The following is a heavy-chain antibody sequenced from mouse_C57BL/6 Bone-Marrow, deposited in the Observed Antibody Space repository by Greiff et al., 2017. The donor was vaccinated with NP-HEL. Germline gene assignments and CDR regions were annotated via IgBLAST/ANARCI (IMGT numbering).Heavy chain of an antibody. CDR3: ASPYGNLFAY. D-gene: IGHD2-1*01. CDR1: GYAFSSSW. Sequence: VQRVESGPELVKPGASVKISCKASGYAFSSSWMNWVKQRPGKGLEWIGRIYPGDGDTNYNGKFKGKATLTADKSSSTAYMQLSSLTSEDAAVYFCASPYGNLFAYWGQGTLVTVSA. J-gene: IGHJ3*01. CDR2: IYPGDGDT. V-gene: IGHV1-82*01.